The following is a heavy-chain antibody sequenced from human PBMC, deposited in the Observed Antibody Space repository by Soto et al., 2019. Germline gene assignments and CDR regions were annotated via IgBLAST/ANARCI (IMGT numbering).Heavy chain of an antibody. Sequence: PSETLSLTCTVSGGSISSGDYYWSWIRQPPGKGLEWIGYIYYSGSTYYNPSLKSRVTISVDTSKNQFSLKLSSVTAADTAVYYCAGEANYYDSSGYYLLKYFQHWGQGTLVTVSS. CDR1: GGSISSGDYY. J-gene: IGHJ1*01. CDR3: AGEANYYDSSGYYLLKYFQH. V-gene: IGHV4-30-4*01. CDR2: IYYSGST. D-gene: IGHD3-22*01.